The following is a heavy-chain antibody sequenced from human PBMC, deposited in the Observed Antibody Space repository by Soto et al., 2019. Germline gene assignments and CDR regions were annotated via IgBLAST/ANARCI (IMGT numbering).Heavy chain of an antibody. J-gene: IGHJ3*02. V-gene: IGHV1-8*01. CDR3: ARGSDVLLWFGEFRPNAFDI. CDR2: MNPNSGNT. CDR1: GYTFTSYD. D-gene: IGHD3-10*01. Sequence: ASVKVSCKASGYTFTSYDINWVRQATGQGLEWMGWMNPNSGNTGYAQKFQGRVTMTRNTSISTAYMELSSLRSEDTAVYYCARGSDVLLWFGEFRPNAFDIWGQGTMVTVSS.